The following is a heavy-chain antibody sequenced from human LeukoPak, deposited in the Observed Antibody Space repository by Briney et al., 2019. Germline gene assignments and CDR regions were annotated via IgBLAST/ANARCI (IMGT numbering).Heavy chain of an antibody. D-gene: IGHD3-10*01. CDR2: MNPNSGNT. J-gene: IGHJ4*02. CDR1: GYTFTSYD. Sequence: GASVKVFCKASGYTFTSYDINWVRQATGQGLEWMGWMNPNSGNTGYAQKFQGRVTMTRNTSISTAYMELSSLRSEDTAVYYCARGCRPYYYGSGSYSDWGQGTLVTVSS. CDR3: ARGCRPYYYGSGSYSD. V-gene: IGHV1-8*01.